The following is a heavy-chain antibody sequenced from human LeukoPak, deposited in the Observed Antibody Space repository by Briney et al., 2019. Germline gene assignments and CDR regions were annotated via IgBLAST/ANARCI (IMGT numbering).Heavy chain of an antibody. V-gene: IGHV1-69*01. D-gene: IGHD2-2*02. CDR3: ARALHQLLYLNFRYYGMDV. Sequence: SVRVSCKASGGTFSSYAISWVRQAPGQGLEWMGGIIPIFGTANYAQKFQGRVTITADESTSTAYMELSSLRSEDTAVYYCARALHQLLYLNFRYYGMDVWGQGTTVTVSS. CDR1: GGTFSSYA. CDR2: IIPIFGTA. J-gene: IGHJ6*02.